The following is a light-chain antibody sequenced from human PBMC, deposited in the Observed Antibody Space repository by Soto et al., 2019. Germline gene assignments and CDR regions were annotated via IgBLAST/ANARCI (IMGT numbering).Light chain of an antibody. V-gene: IGKV3-20*01. CDR2: AAS. J-gene: IGKJ2*01. CDR3: QQYGSSPPYT. CDR1: RSFRSSY. Sequence: EIVLTQSPDTLSLSPGERATLSCRASRSFRSSYLAWYPQKPGQAPRLLIYAASSRATGIPDRFSGSGSGTDFTLTISRLEPEDFAVYYCQQYGSSPPYTFGQGTKLEIK.